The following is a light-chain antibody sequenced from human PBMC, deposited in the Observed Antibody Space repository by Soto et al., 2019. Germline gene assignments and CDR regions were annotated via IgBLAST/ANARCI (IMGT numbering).Light chain of an antibody. Sequence: QSVLTQPPSASGTPGQRVTVSCAGSSSNIGSNSVYWYQQLPGTAPKLRIYTNNQRPSGVPDRFYGSKSGTSASLAISGLRSEDEADYFCAAWDDSLNGPIFGGGTKLTVL. V-gene: IGLV1-44*01. CDR1: SSNIGSNS. CDR3: AAWDDSLNGPI. CDR2: TNN. J-gene: IGLJ2*01.